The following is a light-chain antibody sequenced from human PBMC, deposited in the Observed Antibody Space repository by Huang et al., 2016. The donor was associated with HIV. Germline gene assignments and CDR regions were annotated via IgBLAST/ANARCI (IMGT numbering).Light chain of an antibody. Sequence: DIVMTQSPDSLAVSLGERATINCKSSQSVLYSSNNKNYLTWYQQRPGQPPKLLLYWESIRESGVPDRFSGNGSGTHFTLTINSLQAEDVAVYYCQQYYSTPGTFGQGTKVEIK. CDR2: WES. V-gene: IGKV4-1*01. CDR1: QSVLYSSNNKNY. J-gene: IGKJ1*01. CDR3: QQYYSTPGT.